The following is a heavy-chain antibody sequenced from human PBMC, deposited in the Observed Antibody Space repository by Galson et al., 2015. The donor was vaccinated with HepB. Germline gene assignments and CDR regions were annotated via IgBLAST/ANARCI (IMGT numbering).Heavy chain of an antibody. CDR1: GYTFTSYS. V-gene: IGHV1-18*04. CDR3: GRGGYGGYALDY. CDR2: ISAYNGHT. Sequence: SCKASGYTFTSYSISWVRQAPGQGPEWMAWISAYNGHTNYAQKFQGRVTVTTDTSTSTVYMEPRSLRADDTAVYYCGRGGYGGYALDYWGQGTLVTVSS. J-gene: IGHJ4*02. D-gene: IGHD5-12*01.